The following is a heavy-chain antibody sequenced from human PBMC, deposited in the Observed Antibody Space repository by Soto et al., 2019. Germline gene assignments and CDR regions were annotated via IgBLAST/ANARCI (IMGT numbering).Heavy chain of an antibody. D-gene: IGHD6-13*01. J-gene: IGHJ4*02. CDR2: IILFYNTL. CDR3: ASGASRWSPYFFDS. V-gene: IGHV1-69*01. Sequence: QAQVVQSGAEVRKPGSSVKLSCKDSEVTFNSYAIAWVRQAPGEGLEWMGGIILFYNTLNYAQKFQYRVTRTADDSTNTCYMEMSSLRPEDTALYFCASGASRWSPYFFDSWAQGTLVTVSS. CDR1: EVTFNSYA.